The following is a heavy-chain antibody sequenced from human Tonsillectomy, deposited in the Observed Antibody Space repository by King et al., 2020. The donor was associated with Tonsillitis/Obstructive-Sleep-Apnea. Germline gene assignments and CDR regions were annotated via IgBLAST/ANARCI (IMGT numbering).Heavy chain of an antibody. CDR1: GFSLSNPGMS. CDR3: ARVTVGANEAYYYYYYMDV. V-gene: IGHV2-26*03. Sequence: VTLKESGPVLVKPTETLTLTCAISGFSLSNPGMSVSWVRQPPGKALEWLAHIFPIDRKSYNTSLKSRLTISKDTSKSQVVLTMTNMDPVDTATYYCARVTVGANEAYYYYYYMDVWGKGTTVTVSS. D-gene: IGHD1-26*01. J-gene: IGHJ6*03. CDR2: IFPIDRK.